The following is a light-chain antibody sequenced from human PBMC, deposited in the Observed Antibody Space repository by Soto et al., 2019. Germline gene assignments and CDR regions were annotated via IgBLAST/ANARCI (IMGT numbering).Light chain of an antibody. J-gene: IGLJ2*01. Sequence: QSVLTQPPSVSAAPGQKVTVSCSGSSSNIGNNYVSWYQQLPGTAPKLLIYDNNKRPSGIPDRFSASKSGTSGTLGITGLQTGDEADYYCGAWDSSLGTVVFGGGTKLTVL. CDR1: SSNIGNNY. CDR2: DNN. V-gene: IGLV1-51*01. CDR3: GAWDSSLGTVV.